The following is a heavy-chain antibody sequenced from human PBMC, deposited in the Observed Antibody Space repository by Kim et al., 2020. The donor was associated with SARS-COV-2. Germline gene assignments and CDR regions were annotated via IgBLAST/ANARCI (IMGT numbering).Heavy chain of an antibody. CDR3: ARGGYYDSSGPHKFDY. J-gene: IGHJ4*02. CDR1: GYTFTSYY. CDR2: INPSGGST. D-gene: IGHD3-22*01. Sequence: ASVKVSCKASGYTFTSYYMHWVRQAPGQGLEWIGIINPSGGSTSYAQKFQGRVTMTRDTSTSTVYMELSSLISEDTAVYYCARGGYYDSSGPHKFDYWGQGTLVTVSS. V-gene: IGHV1-46*01.